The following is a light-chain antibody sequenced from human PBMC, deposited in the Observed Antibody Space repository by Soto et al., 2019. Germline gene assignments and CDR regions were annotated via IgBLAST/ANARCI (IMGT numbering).Light chain of an antibody. CDR1: QAISNY. Sequence: DIQLTQSPSSLSASVGDRVTITCQASQAISNYLNWYQQKPGKAPKLLIYDASNLETGVPSRFSGSGSGTDFTFTISSLQPEDIATYYCQQYDNLPWTFGQGTKVDIK. CDR2: DAS. V-gene: IGKV1-33*01. J-gene: IGKJ1*01. CDR3: QQYDNLPWT.